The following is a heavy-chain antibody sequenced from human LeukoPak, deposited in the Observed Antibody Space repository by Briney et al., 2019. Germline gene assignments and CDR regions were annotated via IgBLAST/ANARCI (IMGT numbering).Heavy chain of an antibody. CDR1: GFSVSSNY. Sequence: GGSLRLSCAASGFSVSSNYMSWVRQAPGKGLEWVSIIFSDGRTFYADSVKGRFAISRDTSKNTLDLQMNSLRAEDTAMYYCASHDPILTAGRTPPRDWGQGILVTVSS. V-gene: IGHV3-53*01. J-gene: IGHJ4*02. CDR2: IFSDGRT. D-gene: IGHD6-13*01. CDR3: ASHDPILTAGRTPPRD.